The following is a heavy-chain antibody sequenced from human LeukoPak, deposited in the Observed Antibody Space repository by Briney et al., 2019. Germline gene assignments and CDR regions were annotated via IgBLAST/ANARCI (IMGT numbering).Heavy chain of an antibody. V-gene: IGHV4-34*01. Sequence: PSETLSLTCTVSGGSISNYYWTWIRQPPGKGLEWIGEINHSGSTNYNPSLKSRATISVDTSKNQFSLKLSSVTAADTAVYYCARVVPYYYDSSGYNDYWGQGTLVTVSS. CDR1: GGSISNYY. CDR2: INHSGST. D-gene: IGHD3-22*01. CDR3: ARVVPYYYDSSGYNDY. J-gene: IGHJ4*02.